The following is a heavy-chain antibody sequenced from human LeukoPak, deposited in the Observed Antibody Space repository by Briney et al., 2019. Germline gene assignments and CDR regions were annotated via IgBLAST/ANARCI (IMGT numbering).Heavy chain of an antibody. CDR1: GGSISSYY. Sequence: SGTLSLTCTVSGGSISSYYWSWIRQPPGKGLEWIGYIYYSGSTNYNPSLKSRVTISVDTSKNQFSLKLSSVTAADTAVYYCARGGGYGSGSYLFDYWGQGTLVTVSS. CDR3: ARGGGYGSGSYLFDY. J-gene: IGHJ4*02. V-gene: IGHV4-59*01. D-gene: IGHD3-10*01. CDR2: IYYSGST.